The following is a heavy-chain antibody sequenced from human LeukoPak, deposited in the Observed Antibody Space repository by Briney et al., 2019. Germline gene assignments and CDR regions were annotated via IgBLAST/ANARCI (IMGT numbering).Heavy chain of an antibody. Sequence: ASVTVSCKVSGYTLTELSMHWVRQAPGKGLEWMGGFDPEDGETIYAQKFQGRVTMTEDTSTDTAYMELSSLRSEDTAVYYCATIYRKGRDYYYGRDVGAKGTTVTVPS. D-gene: IGHD3-10*01. J-gene: IGHJ6*04. V-gene: IGHV1-24*01. CDR2: FDPEDGET. CDR1: GYTLTELS. CDR3: ATIYRKGRDYYYGRDV.